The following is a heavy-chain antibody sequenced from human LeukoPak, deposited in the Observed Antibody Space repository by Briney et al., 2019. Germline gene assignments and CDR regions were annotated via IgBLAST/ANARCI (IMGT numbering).Heavy chain of an antibody. CDR2: IYHSGST. V-gene: IGHV4-4*02. CDR3: ARVSSGYYYDSSGYPKRKFDAFDI. CDR1: GASISSSNW. J-gene: IGHJ3*02. Sequence: SGTLSLTCAVSGASISSSNWWSWVRQPPGKGLEWIGEIYHSGSTNYNPSLKSRVTISVDKSKNQFSLKLSSVTAADTAVYYCARVSSGYYYDSSGYPKRKFDAFDIWGQGTMVTVSS. D-gene: IGHD3-22*01.